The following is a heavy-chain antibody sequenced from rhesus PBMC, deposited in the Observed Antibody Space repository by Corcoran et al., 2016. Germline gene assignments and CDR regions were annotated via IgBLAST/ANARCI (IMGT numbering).Heavy chain of an antibody. D-gene: IGHD4-29*01. V-gene: IGHV4-106*01. Sequence: QVQLQESGPGLVKPSETLSLTCAVSGGSISDDYYWSWIRQPPGKGLEWIGYIYGSGGCTNYNPSLKNRVTSSVATSKNQFSLKLRSVTAADTAVYYCARDGYGSSYVPFDYWGQGVLVTVSS. CDR2: IYGSGGCT. CDR3: ARDGYGSSYVPFDY. CDR1: GGSISDDYY. J-gene: IGHJ4*01.